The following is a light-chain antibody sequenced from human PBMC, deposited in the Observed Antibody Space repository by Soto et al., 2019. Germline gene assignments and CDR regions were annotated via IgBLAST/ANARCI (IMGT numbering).Light chain of an antibody. V-gene: IGLV2-14*01. CDR2: EVT. J-gene: IGLJ1*01. CDR1: SRDIGNYNY. Sequence: QSALTQPASVSGSPGQSITISCTGTSRDIGNYNYVSWYQHHPGKAPKLMIYEVTSRPSGVSDRFSGSKSGMTASLTISGLQPDDEADYFCASYRSASTLVVFGTGTKLTVL. CDR3: ASYRSASTLVV.